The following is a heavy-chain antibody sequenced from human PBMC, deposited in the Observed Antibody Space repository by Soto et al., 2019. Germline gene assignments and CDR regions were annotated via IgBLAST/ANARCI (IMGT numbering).Heavy chain of an antibody. V-gene: IGHV1-69*06. J-gene: IGHJ3*02. D-gene: IGHD3-22*01. CDR1: GGTFSSYA. CDR3: AREPMIVVVGGAFDI. Sequence: SVKASCKASGGTFSSYAISWVRQAPGQGLEWMGGIIPIFGTANYAQKFQGRVTITADKSTSTAYMELSSLRSEDTAVYYCAREPMIVVVGGAFDIWGQGTMVTVSS. CDR2: IIPIFGTA.